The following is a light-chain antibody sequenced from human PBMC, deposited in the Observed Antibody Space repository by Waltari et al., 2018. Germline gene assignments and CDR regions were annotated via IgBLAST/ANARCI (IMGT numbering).Light chain of an antibody. J-gene: IGKJ2*03. CDR2: DAS. CDR3: QQAKSFPFS. CDR1: QSVSSD. V-gene: IGKV3-11*01. Sequence: EIVLTQSPATLSLSPGERATLSCRASQSVSSDLAWYQQRPGQAPRLLIYDASTRATGIPARFTGSGSGTDFTLAISNLEPEDFATFYCQQAKSFPFSFGQGTNLEI.